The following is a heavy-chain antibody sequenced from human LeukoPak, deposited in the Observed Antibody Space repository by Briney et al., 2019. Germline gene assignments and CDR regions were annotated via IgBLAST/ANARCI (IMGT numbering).Heavy chain of an antibody. CDR3: ARDGGWFGELSGHDAFDI. CDR2: INPNSGGT. D-gene: IGHD3-10*01. J-gene: IGHJ3*02. V-gene: IGHV1-2*04. CDR1: GYTFTGYY. Sequence: GASVKVSCKASGYTFTGYYMHWVRQAPGQGLEWTGWINPNSGGTNYAQKFQGWVTMTRDTSISTAYMELSRLRSDDTAVYYCARDGGWFGELSGHDAFDIWGQGTMVTVSS.